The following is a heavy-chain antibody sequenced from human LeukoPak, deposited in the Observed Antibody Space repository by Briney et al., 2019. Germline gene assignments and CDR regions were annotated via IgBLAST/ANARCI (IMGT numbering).Heavy chain of an antibody. J-gene: IGHJ4*02. D-gene: IGHD3-10*01. V-gene: IGHV3-7*01. CDR1: GFTFSSYA. CDR2: IKQDGSEK. Sequence: GGSLRLSCAASGFTFSSYAMSWVRQAPGKGLERVANIKQDGSEKYYVDSVKGRFTISRDNAKNSLYLQMNSLRAEDTAVYYCAREMPLWFGEDWGQGTLVTVSS. CDR3: AREMPLWFGED.